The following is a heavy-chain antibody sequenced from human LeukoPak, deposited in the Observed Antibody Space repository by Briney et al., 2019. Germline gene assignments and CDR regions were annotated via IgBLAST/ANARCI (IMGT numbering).Heavy chain of an antibody. CDR2: ISSNGGST. J-gene: IGHJ5*02. CDR1: GFTFSSYP. CDR3: ARSVIAALTWFDP. V-gene: IGHV3-64*01. D-gene: IGHD6-13*01. Sequence: PGGSLTLSCSASGFTFSSYPMLWLRQAPGRALEYLSAISSNGGSTYYANSVKGRFTISRDNSKSTLYLQMGSLRAEDMAVYYCARSVIAALTWFDPWGQGTLVTVSS.